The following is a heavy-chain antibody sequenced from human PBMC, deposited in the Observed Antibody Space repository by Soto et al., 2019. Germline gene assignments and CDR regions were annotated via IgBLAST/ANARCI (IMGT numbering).Heavy chain of an antibody. V-gene: IGHV3-48*01. CDR1: GFTFSSYS. CDR3: ARDSIDTSLDY. D-gene: IGHD3-9*01. J-gene: IGHJ4*02. Sequence: GGSLRLSCAASGFTFSSYSMNWVRQAPGKGLEWVSYISSSSSTIYYADSVKGRFTISRDNAKNSLYLQMNSLRAEDTAVYYCARDSIDTSLDYWGQGTLVTVSS. CDR2: ISSSSSTI.